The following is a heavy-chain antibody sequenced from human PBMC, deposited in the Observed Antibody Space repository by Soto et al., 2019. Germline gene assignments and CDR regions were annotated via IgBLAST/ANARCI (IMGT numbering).Heavy chain of an antibody. Sequence: GGPMRLSSAASGFTFSSSEMYWVRQAPGKGLEWISYIHPGVQTIIYAESVKGRFTISRDNAKHSVYLQMNSLRAEDTAVYYCARRGSRWGRGTKVTVSS. CDR2: IHPGVQTI. J-gene: IGHJ3*01. CDR1: GFTFSSSE. CDR3: ARRGSR. V-gene: IGHV3-48*03. D-gene: IGHD2-15*01.